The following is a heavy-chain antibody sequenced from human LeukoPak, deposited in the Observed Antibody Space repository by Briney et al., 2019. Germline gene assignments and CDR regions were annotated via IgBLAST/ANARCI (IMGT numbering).Heavy chain of an antibody. CDR3: ARADEGSSWYVLGLSSYYYYMDV. Sequence: ASVKVPCKASGYTFTSYDINWVRQATGQGLEWMGWMNPNSGNTGYAQKFQGRVTITRNTSISTAYMELSSLRSEDTAVYYCARADEGSSWYVLGLSSYYYYMDVWGKGTTVTVSS. CDR1: GYTFTSYD. V-gene: IGHV1-8*03. J-gene: IGHJ6*03. CDR2: MNPNSGNT. D-gene: IGHD6-13*01.